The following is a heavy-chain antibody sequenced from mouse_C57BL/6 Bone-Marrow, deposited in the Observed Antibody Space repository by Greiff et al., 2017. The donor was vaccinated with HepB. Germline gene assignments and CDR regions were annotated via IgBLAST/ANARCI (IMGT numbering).Heavy chain of an antibody. J-gene: IGHJ4*01. CDR2: ISSGSSTI. D-gene: IGHD2-5*01. CDR3: ARKDSNYSYYYAMDY. Sequence: DVKLVESGGGLVKPGGSLKLSCAASGFTFSDYGMHWVRQAPEKGLEWVAYISSGSSTIYYADTVKGRFTISRDNAKNTLFLQMTSLRSEDTAMYYCARKDSNYSYYYAMDYWGQGTSVTVSS. CDR1: GFTFSDYG. V-gene: IGHV5-17*01.